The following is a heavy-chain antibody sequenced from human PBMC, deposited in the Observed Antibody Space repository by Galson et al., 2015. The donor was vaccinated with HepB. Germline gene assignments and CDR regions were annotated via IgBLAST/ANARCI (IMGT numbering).Heavy chain of an antibody. Sequence: SVKVSCKASGYTFTSYGTSWVRQAPGQGLEWMGWISAYNGNTNYAQKLQDRVTMTTDTSTSTAYMELRSLRSDDTAVYYCAATYYDILTASRGYAFDIWGQGTMVTVSS. V-gene: IGHV1-18*01. CDR2: ISAYNGNT. CDR3: AATYYDILTASRGYAFDI. J-gene: IGHJ3*02. CDR1: GYTFTSYG. D-gene: IGHD3-9*01.